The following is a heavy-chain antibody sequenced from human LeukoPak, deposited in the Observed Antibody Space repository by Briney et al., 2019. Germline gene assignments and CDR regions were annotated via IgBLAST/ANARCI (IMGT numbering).Heavy chain of an antibody. Sequence: GGSLRLSCVASGFTFSNYAMSWVRQAPGKGLEWVANIKQDGSEKYYVDSVKGRFTISRDNAKNSLYLQMNSLRAEDTAVYYCAREAPEHIMVVTAAWFDPWGQGTLVTVSS. J-gene: IGHJ5*02. V-gene: IGHV3-7*01. CDR3: AREAPEHIMVVTAAWFDP. CDR2: IKQDGSEK. CDR1: GFTFSNYA. D-gene: IGHD2-21*02.